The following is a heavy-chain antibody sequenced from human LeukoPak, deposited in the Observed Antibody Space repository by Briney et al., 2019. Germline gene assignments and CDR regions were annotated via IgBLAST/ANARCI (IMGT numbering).Heavy chain of an antibody. D-gene: IGHD3-10*01. CDR3: ARAGSFRFDY. J-gene: IGHJ4*02. CDR2: INTDGSTI. V-gene: IGHV3-74*01. Sequence: GGSLRLSCAASGFTFSDYWLHWVRQAPGKGLVWVSRINTDGSTINYAGSVKGRFTISRDDAKNTLYLQMNDLRAEDTAVYYCARAGSFRFDYRGQGTLVTVSS. CDR1: GFTFSDYW.